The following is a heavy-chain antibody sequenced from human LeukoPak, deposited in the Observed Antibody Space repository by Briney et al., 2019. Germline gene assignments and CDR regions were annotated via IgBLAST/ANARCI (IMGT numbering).Heavy chain of an antibody. CDR1: GYSFTNYW. Sequence: GESLKISCKGSGYSFTNYWIGWVRQMPGKGLEWMGIIYPGDSDTRYSPSFQGQVTISADKSISTAYLQWSSLKASDTAMYYCARRRGELRDGYNYFDFWGQGTLVTVSS. CDR3: ARRRGELRDGYNYFDF. J-gene: IGHJ4*02. CDR2: IYPGDSDT. D-gene: IGHD5-24*01. V-gene: IGHV5-51*01.